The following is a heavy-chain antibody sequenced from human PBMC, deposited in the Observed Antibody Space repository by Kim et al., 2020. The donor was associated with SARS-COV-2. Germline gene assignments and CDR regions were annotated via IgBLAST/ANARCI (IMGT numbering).Heavy chain of an antibody. D-gene: IGHD6-13*01. V-gene: IGHV4-39*01. CDR3: AGHLGRLFIAAAPYYFDD. CDR2: IFYSGRT. Sequence: SETLSLTCTVSGGSISSSSYYWGWIRQPPGKGLEWIGSIFYSGRTYYNPSLKSRVTMSVDTSKNQFSLKLSSVTAADTAVYYCAGHLGRLFIAAAPYYFDDWGQGTLFTVSS. CDR1: GGSISSSSYY. J-gene: IGHJ4*02.